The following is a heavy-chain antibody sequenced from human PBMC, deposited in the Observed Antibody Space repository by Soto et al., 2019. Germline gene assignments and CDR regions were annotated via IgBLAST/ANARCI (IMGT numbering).Heavy chain of an antibody. CDR1: GYTFTSYG. CDR3: ARDRRFNYYDSSGYYLT. CDR2: ISAYNGNT. V-gene: IGHV1-18*04. D-gene: IGHD3-22*01. Sequence: ASVKVSCKASGYTFTSYGISWVRQAPGQGLEWMGWISAYNGNTNYAQKLQGRVTMTTDTSTSTAYMELRSLRSDDTAVYYCARDRRFNYYDSSGYYLTWGQGTTVTVSS. J-gene: IGHJ6*02.